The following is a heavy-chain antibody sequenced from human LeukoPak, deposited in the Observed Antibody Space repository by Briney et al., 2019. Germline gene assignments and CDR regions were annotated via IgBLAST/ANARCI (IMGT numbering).Heavy chain of an antibody. CDR2: IYYSGST. Sequence: SETLSLTCTVSGGSISSYYWSWIRQPPGKGLEWIGYIYYSGSTNYNPSLKSRVTISVDTSKNQFSLKLSSVTAADTAVYYCARHMYYYYGMDVWGQGTTATVSS. CDR3: ARHMYYYYGMDV. CDR1: GGSISSYY. V-gene: IGHV4-59*08. J-gene: IGHJ6*02.